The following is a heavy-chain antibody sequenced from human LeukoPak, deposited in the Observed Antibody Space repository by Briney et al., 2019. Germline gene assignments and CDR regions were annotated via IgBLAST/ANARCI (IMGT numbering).Heavy chain of an antibody. J-gene: IGHJ4*02. Sequence: PSETLSLTCAVSGGSISSGGYSWSWIRQPPGKGLEWIGYIYYSGSTYYNPSLKSRVTISVDTSKNQFSLKLSSVTAADTAVYYCARVVVIVGATIYVYFDYWGQGTLATVSS. CDR2: IYYSGST. V-gene: IGHV4-30-4*07. CDR3: ARVVVIVGATIYVYFDY. D-gene: IGHD1-26*01. CDR1: GGSISSGGYS.